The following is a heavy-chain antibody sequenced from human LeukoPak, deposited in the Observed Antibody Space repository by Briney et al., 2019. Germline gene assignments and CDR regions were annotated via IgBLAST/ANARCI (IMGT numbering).Heavy chain of an antibody. CDR2: INPNSGGT. CDR1: GYTFTGYY. D-gene: IGHD2-2*01. CDR3: ARVLVVPAASFDY. Sequence: ASVNVSCKASGYTFTGYYMHWVRQAPGQGLEWMGWINPNSGGTNYAQKFQGRVTMTRDTSISTAYMELSRLRSDDTAVYYCARVLVVPAASFDYWGQGTLVTVSS. V-gene: IGHV1-2*02. J-gene: IGHJ4*02.